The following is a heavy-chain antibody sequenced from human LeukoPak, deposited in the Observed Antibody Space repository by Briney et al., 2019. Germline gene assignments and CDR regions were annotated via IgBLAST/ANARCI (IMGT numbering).Heavy chain of an antibody. J-gene: IGHJ4*02. D-gene: IGHD3-3*01. V-gene: IGHV4-34*01. CDR3: ASAILEAADSRFDY. Sequence: SETLSLTCAVYGGSFSGYYRSWIRQPPGKGLEWIGEINHSGSTNYNPSLKSRVTISVDTSKNQFSLKLSSVTAADTAVYYCASAILEAADSRFDYWGQGTLVTVSS. CDR1: GGSFSGYY. CDR2: INHSGST.